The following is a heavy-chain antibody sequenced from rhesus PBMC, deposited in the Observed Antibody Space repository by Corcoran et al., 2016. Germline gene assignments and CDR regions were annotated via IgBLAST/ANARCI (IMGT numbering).Heavy chain of an antibody. D-gene: IGHD5-42*01. CDR2: ISESGGTI. Sequence: DVQLVESGGGLVKPGGSLRLSCVGSGFTFSSYEMHWVRQAPGKGLEWVSVISESGGTIYYADSVKGRFTISRDNAKNSLFLQMNSLRAEDTDVYYCTRDPGYSGYSYWGQGVLVTVSS. CDR3: TRDPGYSGYSY. V-gene: IGHV3-100*02. CDR1: GFTFSSYE. J-gene: IGHJ4*01.